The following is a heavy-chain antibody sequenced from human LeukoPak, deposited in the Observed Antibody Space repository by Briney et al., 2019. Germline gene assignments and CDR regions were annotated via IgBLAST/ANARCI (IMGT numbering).Heavy chain of an antibody. CDR3: ARDNYYDSSGYYSY. CDR2: INTYIGNT. Sequence: ASVKVSCKASGYTFTSYGINWVRQAPGQGLEWMAWINTYIGNTHYAQKLQGRVTMTTDTSTSTAYMELRSLRSDDTAVYYCARDNYYDSSGYYSYWGQGTLVTVSS. CDR1: GYTFTSYG. J-gene: IGHJ4*02. V-gene: IGHV1-18*01. D-gene: IGHD3-22*01.